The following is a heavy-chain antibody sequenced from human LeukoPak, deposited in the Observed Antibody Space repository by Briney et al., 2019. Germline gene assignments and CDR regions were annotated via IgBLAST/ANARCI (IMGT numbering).Heavy chain of an antibody. CDR2: ISWNSGSI. D-gene: IGHD4-17*01. CDR3: AKDMLGGLRLESVAFDI. CDR1: GFTFDDYA. Sequence: PGGSLRLSCAASGFTFDDYAMHWVRQAPGKGLEWVSGISWNSGSIGYADSVKGRFTISRDNAKNSLYLQMNSLRAEDTALYYCAKDMLGGLRLESVAFDIWGQGTMVTVSS. J-gene: IGHJ3*02. V-gene: IGHV3-9*01.